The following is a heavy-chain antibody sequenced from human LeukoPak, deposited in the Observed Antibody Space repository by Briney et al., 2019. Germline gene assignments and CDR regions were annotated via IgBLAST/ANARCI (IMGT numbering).Heavy chain of an antibody. CDR1: GFTFSSHW. V-gene: IGHV3-74*01. Sequence: GGSLRLSCAVSGFTFSSHWMHWVRQVLGKGLVWVSRINSDGSSTTYADSVKGRFTISRDNAKNTLYLQMNSLRAEDTAVYYCARAVDSNDFDYWGQGTLVAVSS. CDR3: ARAVDSNDFDY. J-gene: IGHJ4*02. CDR2: INSDGSST. D-gene: IGHD3/OR15-3a*01.